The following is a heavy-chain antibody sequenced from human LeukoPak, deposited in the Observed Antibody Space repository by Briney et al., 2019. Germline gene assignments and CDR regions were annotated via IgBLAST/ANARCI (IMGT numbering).Heavy chain of an antibody. D-gene: IGHD1-26*01. J-gene: IGHJ4*02. V-gene: IGHV3-7*01. CDR2: IKEGGSEK. CDR3: ARIHSGSYYMGFDY. CDR1: GFTFSTYW. Sequence: GGSLRLSCEASGFTFSTYWMTWVRQAPGKGLEWVANIKEGGSEKSYVDSVKGRFTISKDNAKNSLYLQMNSLRAEDTAVYYCARIHSGSYYMGFDYWGQGALVTVSP.